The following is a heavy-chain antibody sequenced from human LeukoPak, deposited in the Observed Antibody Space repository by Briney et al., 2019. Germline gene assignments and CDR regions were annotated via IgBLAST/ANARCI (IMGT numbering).Heavy chain of an antibody. J-gene: IGHJ4*02. V-gene: IGHV3-23*01. Sequence: QTGGSLRLSCTASGFTFGDYAMSWVRQAPGKGLEWVSAISGSGGSTYYADSVKGRFTISRDNSKNTLYLQMNSLRAEDTAVYYCAKDPPGDSGWFSGFDYWGQGTLVTVSS. D-gene: IGHD6-19*01. CDR2: ISGSGGST. CDR1: GFTFGDYA. CDR3: AKDPPGDSGWFSGFDY.